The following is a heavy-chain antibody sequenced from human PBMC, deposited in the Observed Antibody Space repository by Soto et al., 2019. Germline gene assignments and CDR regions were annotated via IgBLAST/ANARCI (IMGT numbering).Heavy chain of an antibody. V-gene: IGHV3-23*01. D-gene: IGHD3-9*01. CDR2: ISGSGGST. Sequence: EVQLLESGGVLVQPGGSLRLSCAASGFTFSNYGMSWVRQAPGKGLEWVSVISGSGGSTYYADSVKGRFTLSRDNSKNTVYLQMNSLRAEDTAVYYCAKDSPVGVPLLRDLHDWGQGTLVTVSS. CDR3: AKDSPVGVPLLRDLHD. CDR1: GFTFSNYG. J-gene: IGHJ1*01.